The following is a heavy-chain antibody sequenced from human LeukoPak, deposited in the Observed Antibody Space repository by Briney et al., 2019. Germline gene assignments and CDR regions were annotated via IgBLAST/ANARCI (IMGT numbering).Heavy chain of an antibody. J-gene: IGHJ4*02. Sequence: SETLSLTCTVSGGSISSYYWSWIRQPPGKGLEWIGYIYYSGSTNYNPSLKSRVTISVDTSKNQFSLKLSSVTAADTAVYYCARIEDYGGNSVNYWGQGTLVTVPS. CDR3: ARIEDYGGNSVNY. D-gene: IGHD4-23*01. CDR1: GGSISSYY. V-gene: IGHV4-59*01. CDR2: IYYSGST.